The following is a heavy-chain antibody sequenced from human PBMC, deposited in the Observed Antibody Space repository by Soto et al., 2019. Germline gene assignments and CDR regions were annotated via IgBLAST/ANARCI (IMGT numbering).Heavy chain of an antibody. J-gene: IGHJ4*02. CDR2: LSGSGIGK. V-gene: IGHV3-23*01. D-gene: IGHD2-2*01. CDR1: GFSVTSYA. CDR3: AKDRYCSATSCQDFGS. Sequence: GSLSLYCAASGFSVTSYAMRWLRQAPGKGLEWVSVLSGSGIGKEYADSVKGRFTISRDNSRNTLYLQMTGLRVEDTAVYYCAKDRYCSATSCQDFGSWGQGTLVTVSS.